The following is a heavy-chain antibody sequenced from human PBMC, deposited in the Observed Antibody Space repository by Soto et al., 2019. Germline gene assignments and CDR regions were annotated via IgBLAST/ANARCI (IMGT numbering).Heavy chain of an antibody. CDR1: GFTFSSYE. J-gene: IGHJ4*02. Sequence: GGSLRLSCAASGFTFSSYEMNWVRQAPGKGLEWVSYISSSGSTIYYADSVKGRFTIARDNAKNSLYLQMNSLRAEDTAVYYCARYIYVDTAMETGNWGQGTLVTVSS. CDR2: ISSSGSTI. CDR3: ARYIYVDTAMETGN. D-gene: IGHD5-18*01. V-gene: IGHV3-48*03.